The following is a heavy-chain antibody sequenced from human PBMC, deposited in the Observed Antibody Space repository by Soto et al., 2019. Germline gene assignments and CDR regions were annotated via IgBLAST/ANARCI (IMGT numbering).Heavy chain of an antibody. D-gene: IGHD2-15*01. Sequence: EVQLLESGGGLVQPGGSLRLSCAASGFPFSSRAMSWVRQAPGKGLEWVSAISGSGTITYYADSVKGRFTISRDTSKNTIYLQMNSLGADDTAVYYCAEWARYCSGADCRAWGQGTRVTVSS. J-gene: IGHJ5*02. CDR1: GFPFSSRA. CDR3: AEWARYCSGADCRA. V-gene: IGHV3-23*01. CDR2: ISGSGTIT.